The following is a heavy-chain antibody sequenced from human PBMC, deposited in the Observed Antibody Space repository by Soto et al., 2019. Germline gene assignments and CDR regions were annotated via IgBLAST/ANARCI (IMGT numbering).Heavy chain of an antibody. CDR2: ISAYNSST. CDR3: ARGRYGDY. D-gene: IGHD1-1*01. Sequence: AHLVQSGAEVKKPRASVKVSCQCSCYTFTSYGITWVRQAPGQGLEWMGWISAYNSSTDYAQKHQGRVTVTRDTSTSTAYMVLRSLRSDDKAVYDCARGRYGDYWGQGALVTVSS. CDR1: CYTFTSYG. J-gene: IGHJ4*02. V-gene: IGHV1-18*01.